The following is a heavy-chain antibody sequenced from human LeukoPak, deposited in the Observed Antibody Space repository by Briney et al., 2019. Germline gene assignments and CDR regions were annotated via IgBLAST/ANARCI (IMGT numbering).Heavy chain of an antibody. CDR2: ISYDGSNK. J-gene: IGHJ4*02. CDR3: AKDRRSDYFDY. V-gene: IGHV3-30*18. Sequence: GGSLRLSCAASGFTFSSYGMPWVRQAPGKGLEWVAVISYDGSNKYYADSVKGRFTISRDNSKNTLYLQMNSLRAEDTAVYYCAKDRRSDYFDYWGQGTLVTVSS. CDR1: GFTFSSYG. D-gene: IGHD2-15*01.